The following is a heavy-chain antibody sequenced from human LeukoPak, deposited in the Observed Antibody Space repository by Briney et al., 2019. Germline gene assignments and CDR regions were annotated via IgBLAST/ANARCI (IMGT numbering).Heavy chain of an antibody. J-gene: IGHJ5*02. Sequence: ASVKVSCKASGYSFTDYYIHWVQQAPGKGLEWMGRVVPKDGEAKYAERFQGGLTITADTSTDTAYMELRSLRSEDTAVYYYATRSDPWGQGTLVIVSS. CDR3: ATRSDP. CDR1: GYSFTDYY. CDR2: VVPKDGEA. V-gene: IGHV1-69-2*01.